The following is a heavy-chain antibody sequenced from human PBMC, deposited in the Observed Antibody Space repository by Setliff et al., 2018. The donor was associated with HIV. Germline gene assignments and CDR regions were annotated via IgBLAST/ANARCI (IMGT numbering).Heavy chain of an antibody. V-gene: IGHV3-23*01. J-gene: IGHJ4*02. CDR3: AKTREINNFWSGIDY. D-gene: IGHD3-3*01. CDR1: GFTFSTYW. CDR2: ISATGGST. Sequence: GGSLRLSCAASGFTFSTYWMIWVRQAPGKGLEWVSAISATGGSTYYADSVKGRFTISRDNSKNTLSLQMNSLRAEDTAVYYCAKTREINNFWSGIDYWGQGTLVTVSS.